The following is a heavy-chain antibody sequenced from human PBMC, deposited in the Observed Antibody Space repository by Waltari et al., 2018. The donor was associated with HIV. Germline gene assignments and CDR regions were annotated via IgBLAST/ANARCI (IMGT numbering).Heavy chain of an antibody. V-gene: IGHV3-33*01. CDR3: ARDPGTLLIAVAGAFDY. CDR1: GFSVSRYG. J-gene: IGHJ4*02. CDR2: IWHEGSKK. D-gene: IGHD6-19*01. Sequence: QVQLVESGGGVVRPGRSLRLSCAASGFSVSRYGMHWVRQAPGKGLEWVAVIWHEGSKKYYAGSVKGRFTVSRDTSKNTLYLEMNRLRAEDTAVYHCARDPGTLLIAVAGAFDYWGPGIPVTVSS.